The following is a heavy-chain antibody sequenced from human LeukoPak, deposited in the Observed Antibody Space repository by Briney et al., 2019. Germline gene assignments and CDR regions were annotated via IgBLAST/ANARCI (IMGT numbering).Heavy chain of an antibody. J-gene: IGHJ6*03. CDR2: IYYIGST. Sequence: PSETLSLTCTVSGGSISSDYWSWIRQPPGKGLEWIGYIYYIGSTNYNPSLKSRITISVDTSKSHFSLKLSSVTAADTAVYYCAKAVGYCTSAGCDGPGDYDAYYYYYMDVWGKGTTVTVSS. V-gene: IGHV4-59*01. CDR3: AKAVGYCTSAGCDGPGDYDAYYYYYMDV. D-gene: IGHD2-8*02. CDR1: GGSISSDY.